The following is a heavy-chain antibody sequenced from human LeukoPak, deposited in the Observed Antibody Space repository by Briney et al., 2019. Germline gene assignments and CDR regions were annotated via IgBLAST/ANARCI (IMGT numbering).Heavy chain of an antibody. CDR3: AKDLGYCSGGSCAGYYYYYGMDV. J-gene: IGHJ6*02. Sequence: PGRSLRLSCAASGFTFDDYAMHWVRQAPGKGLEWVSGISWNSGSIGYADSVKGRFTISRDNAKNSLYLQMNSLRAEDTALYYCAKDLGYCSGGSCAGYYYYYGMDVWGQGTTDTVSS. D-gene: IGHD2-15*01. V-gene: IGHV3-9*01. CDR2: ISWNSGSI. CDR1: GFTFDDYA.